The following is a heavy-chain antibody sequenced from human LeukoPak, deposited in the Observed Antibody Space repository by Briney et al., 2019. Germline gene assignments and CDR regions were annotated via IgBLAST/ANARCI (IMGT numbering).Heavy chain of an antibody. Sequence: GGSLRLSCAASGFTFSSYSMNWVRQAPGKGLEWVSYISSSSSTIYYADSVKGRFTITRDNAKNSLYLQMNSLRAEDTAVYYCARCPITIFGVVNLYFDYRGQGTLVTVSS. CDR1: GFTFSSYS. J-gene: IGHJ4*02. D-gene: IGHD3-3*01. V-gene: IGHV3-48*01. CDR3: ARCPITIFGVVNLYFDY. CDR2: ISSSSSTI.